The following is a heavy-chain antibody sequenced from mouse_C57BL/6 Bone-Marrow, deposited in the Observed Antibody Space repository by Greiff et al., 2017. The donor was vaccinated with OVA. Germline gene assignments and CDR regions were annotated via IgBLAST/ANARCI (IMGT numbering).Heavy chain of an antibody. D-gene: IGHD1-1*01. J-gene: IGHJ1*03. CDR3: ARRGGYGSSYYGYFDV. CDR2: IYPGDGDT. Sequence: QVQLQQSGPELVKPGASVKISCKASGYAFSSSWMNWVKQRPGKGLEWIGRIYPGDGDTNYNGKFKGKATLTADKSSSTAYMQLSSLTSEDSAVYFCARRGGYGSSYYGYFDVWGTGTTVTVSS. CDR1: GYAFSSSW. V-gene: IGHV1-82*01.